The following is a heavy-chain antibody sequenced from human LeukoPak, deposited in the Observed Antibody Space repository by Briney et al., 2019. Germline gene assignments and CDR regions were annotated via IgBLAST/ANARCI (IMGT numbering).Heavy chain of an antibody. CDR3: ARDYDSSGYYQHVFDY. J-gene: IGHJ4*02. CDR1: DVSISFYY. V-gene: IGHV4-4*07. Sequence: SETLSLTCNVSDVSISFYYWTWIRQPAGKGLEWIGRLYTSGSTNYNPSLKSRITMSVDPSKKQFSLKLSSVTAADTAVYYCARDYDSSGYYQHVFDYWGQGTLVTVSS. D-gene: IGHD3-22*01. CDR2: LYTSGST.